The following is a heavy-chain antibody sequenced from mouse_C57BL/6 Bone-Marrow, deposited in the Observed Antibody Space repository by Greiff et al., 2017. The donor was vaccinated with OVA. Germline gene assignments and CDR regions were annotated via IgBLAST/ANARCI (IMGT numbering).Heavy chain of an antibody. CDR1: GYTFTGYW. D-gene: IGHD1-1*01. J-gene: IGHJ4*01. CDR3: ARCKRDYGSLYAMDY. V-gene: IGHV1-9*01. CDR2: ILPGSGST. Sequence: QVQLQQSGAELMKPGASVKLSCKAPGYTFTGYWIEWVKQRPGHGLEWIGEILPGSGSTNYNEKFKGKATFTADTSSNTAYMQLSSLTTEDSDIYDCARCKRDYGSLYAMDYWGQGTSVTVSS.